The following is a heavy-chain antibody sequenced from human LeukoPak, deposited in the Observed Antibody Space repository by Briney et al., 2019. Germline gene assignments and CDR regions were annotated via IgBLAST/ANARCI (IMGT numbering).Heavy chain of an antibody. CDR1: GGSISNYY. J-gene: IGHJ4*02. CDR2: INHSGST. D-gene: IGHD6-19*01. CDR3: ARGPIAVAGKHFDY. V-gene: IGHV4-34*01. Sequence: SETLSLTCTVSGGSISNYYWSWIRQPPGKGLEWIGEINHSGSTNYNPSLKSRVTISVDTSKNQFSLKLSSVTAADTAVYYCARGPIAVAGKHFDYWGQGTLVTVSS.